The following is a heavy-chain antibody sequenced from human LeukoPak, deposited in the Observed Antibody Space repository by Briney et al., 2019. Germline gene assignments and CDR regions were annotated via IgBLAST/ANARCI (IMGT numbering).Heavy chain of an antibody. CDR1: GGTFSSYA. V-gene: IGHV1-69*13. CDR2: IIPIFGTA. D-gene: IGHD6-6*01. J-gene: IGHJ4*02. CDR3: ARDRSAIAARTYFDY. Sequence: SVKVSCKASGGTFSSYAISWVRQAPGQGLEWMGGIIPIFGTANYAQKFQGRVTITADESTSTAYMELSSLRSEDTAVYYCARDRSAIAARTYFDYWGPGTLVTVSS.